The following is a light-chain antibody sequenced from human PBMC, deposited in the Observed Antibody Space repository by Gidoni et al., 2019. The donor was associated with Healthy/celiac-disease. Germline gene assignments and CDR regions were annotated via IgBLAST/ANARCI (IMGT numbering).Light chain of an antibody. CDR2: EVS. CDR1: SSDVGSYNL. J-gene: IGLJ3*02. CDR3: CSYAGSSTFEV. V-gene: IGLV2-23*02. Sequence: PLTPPASVYGSPGQLLTISFTGTSSDVGSYNLVSWYQQHPGKAHKLMIYEVSNRPSGVSNRFSGSKSGNTASLTISGLQAEDEADYYCCSYAGSSTFEVFGGGTKLTVL.